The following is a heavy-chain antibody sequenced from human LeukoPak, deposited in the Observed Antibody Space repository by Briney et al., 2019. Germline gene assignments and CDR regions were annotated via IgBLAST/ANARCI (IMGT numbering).Heavy chain of an antibody. V-gene: IGHV1-69*04. CDR1: GGTFSSYA. Sequence: SVKVSCKASGGTFSSYAISWVRQAPGQGLEWMGRIIPILGIANYAQKFQGRVTITADKSTSTAYMELSSLRSEDTGVYYCARATAPTGPRNFDYWGREPWSPSPQ. D-gene: IGHD1-14*01. J-gene: IGHJ4*02. CDR3: ARATAPTGPRNFDY. CDR2: IIPILGIA.